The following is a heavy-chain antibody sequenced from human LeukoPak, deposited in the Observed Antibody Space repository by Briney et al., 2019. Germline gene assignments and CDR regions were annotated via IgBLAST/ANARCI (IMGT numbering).Heavy chain of an antibody. V-gene: IGHV3-23*01. D-gene: IGHD5-12*01. CDR1: GXSLNNYA. CDR2: ISASGGGT. CDR3: AKAYSGYDRFDY. J-gene: IGHJ4*02. Sequence: GGSVKLSCAAPGXSLNNYAMSWVRQAPGKGLEWVSAISASGGGTYYADSVKGRFSISRDNSKNTLYLQMNSLRAEDTAVYYCAKAYSGYDRFDYWGQGTLVTVSS.